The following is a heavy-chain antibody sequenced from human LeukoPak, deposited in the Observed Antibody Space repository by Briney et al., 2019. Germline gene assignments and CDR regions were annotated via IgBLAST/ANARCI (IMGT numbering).Heavy chain of an antibody. V-gene: IGHV1-18*01. CDR2: ISAYNGNT. J-gene: IGHJ4*02. D-gene: IGHD3-10*01. CDR3: ARVATDYYGSGSYSGFDY. CDR1: GYTFTSYG. Sequence: ASVKVSCKASGYTFTSYGISWVRQAPGQGLEWMGWISAYNGNTNYEQKIQGRVTMTTDTSTSTAYMELRSLRSDDTAVYYCARVATDYYGSGSYSGFDYWGQGTLVTVSS.